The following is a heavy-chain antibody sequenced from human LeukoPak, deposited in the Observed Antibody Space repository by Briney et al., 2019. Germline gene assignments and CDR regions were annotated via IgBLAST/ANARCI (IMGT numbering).Heavy chain of an antibody. J-gene: IGHJ5*02. CDR2: IYYSGST. V-gene: IGHV4-30-4*01. Sequence: SETLSLTCTVSGGSISSGDYYWNWIRQPPGKGLEWIGYIYYSGSTYYNPSLKSRVTISVDTSKNQFSLKLSSVTAADTAVYYCARGGYQLLFGRFDPWGQGTLVTVSS. CDR3: ARGGYQLLFGRFDP. CDR1: GGSISSGDYY. D-gene: IGHD2-2*01.